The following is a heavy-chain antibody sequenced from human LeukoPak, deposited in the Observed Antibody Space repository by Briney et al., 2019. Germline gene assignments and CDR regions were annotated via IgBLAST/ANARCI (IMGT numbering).Heavy chain of an antibody. CDR2: ISSTSSTI. D-gene: IGHD1-26*01. CDR1: GFTFSSYS. V-gene: IGHV3-48*01. Sequence: GGSLRLSCAASGFTFSSYSMNWARQAPGKGLDWVSYISSTSSTIYYADSVKGRFTISRDNAKNSLYLQMNSLRAEDTAIYYCARATSVGATSYYYYGMDVWGQGTTVTVSS. CDR3: ARATSVGATSYYYYGMDV. J-gene: IGHJ6*02.